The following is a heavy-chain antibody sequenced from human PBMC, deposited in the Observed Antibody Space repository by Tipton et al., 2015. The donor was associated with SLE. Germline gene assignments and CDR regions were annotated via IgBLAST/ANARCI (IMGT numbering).Heavy chain of an antibody. CDR2: INPNTGGT. V-gene: IGHV1-2*04. CDR3: ARGAATHYFDY. D-gene: IGHD6-13*01. CDR1: GYSFTNYW. J-gene: IGHJ4*02. Sequence: QVQLVQSGAEVKKSGESLKISCKGSGYSFTNYWIAWVRQMPGKGLEWMGRINPNTGGTKYGQKFQGWVTMTRDTSISTAYMELNRLTPDDTAVYYCARGAATHYFDYWGQGTLVTVSS.